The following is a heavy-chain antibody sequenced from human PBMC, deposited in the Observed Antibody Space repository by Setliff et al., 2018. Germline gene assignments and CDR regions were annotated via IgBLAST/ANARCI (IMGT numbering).Heavy chain of an antibody. CDR3: ARVDNFWSGPIDY. Sequence: SETLSLTCTVSGGSISSGSYYWSWIRQPAGKGLEWIGRIYTSGSTNCNPSLKSRVTISVDTSKNQFSLKLSSVTAADTAVYYCARVDNFWSGPIDYWGQGTLVTVSS. D-gene: IGHD3-3*01. V-gene: IGHV4-61*02. CDR2: IYTSGST. CDR1: GGSISSGSYY. J-gene: IGHJ4*02.